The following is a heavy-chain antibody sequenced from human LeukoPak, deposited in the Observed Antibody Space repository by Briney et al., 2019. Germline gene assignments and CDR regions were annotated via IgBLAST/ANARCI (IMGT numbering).Heavy chain of an antibody. D-gene: IGHD3-3*01. CDR2: IIHSGST. J-gene: IGHJ4*02. V-gene: IGHV4-34*01. Sequence: PSETLSLTCAVSGGSLSNNYWSWIRQPPGKRLDWIGEIIHSGSTNYNPSLKSRVTISVDTSMNQVSLKLHSVTAADTAVYYCARGRYDFWSGYYGFWGQGTLVTVSS. CDR1: GGSLSNNY. CDR3: ARGRYDFWSGYYGF.